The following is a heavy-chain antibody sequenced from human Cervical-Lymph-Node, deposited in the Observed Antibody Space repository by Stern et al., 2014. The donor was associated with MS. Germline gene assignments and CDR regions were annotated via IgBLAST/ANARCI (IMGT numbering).Heavy chain of an antibody. J-gene: IGHJ4*02. CDR3: ARDQSYYGLDY. Sequence: QLVQSGAEVKKPGASVQVSCKASGYIFIDYYIDWVRQAPGQGLEWMGRINPHSGDTIYAQKFQDGLTMTRDTSITTAYLELSGLRSDDTAMYYCARDQSYYGLDYWGQGTLVTVSS. CDR2: INPHSGDT. D-gene: IGHD4-17*01. CDR1: GYIFIDYY. V-gene: IGHV1-2*06.